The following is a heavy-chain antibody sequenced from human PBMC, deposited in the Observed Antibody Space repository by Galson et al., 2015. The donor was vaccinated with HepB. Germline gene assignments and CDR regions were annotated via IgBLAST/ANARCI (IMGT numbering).Heavy chain of an antibody. Sequence: SLRLSCAASGFTVSSNYMSWVRQAPGKGLEWVSVIYSGGSTCYADSVKGRFTISRDNSKNTLYLQMNSLRAEDTAVYYCARLNRAVAGDYYYYGMDVWGQGTTVTVSS. CDR2: IYSGGST. D-gene: IGHD6-19*01. CDR3: ARLNRAVAGDYYYYGMDV. V-gene: IGHV3-66*01. CDR1: GFTVSSNY. J-gene: IGHJ6*02.